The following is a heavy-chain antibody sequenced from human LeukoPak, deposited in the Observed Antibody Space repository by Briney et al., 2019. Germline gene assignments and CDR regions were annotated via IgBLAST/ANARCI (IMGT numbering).Heavy chain of an antibody. CDR3: ARDGYGGNSDFIDAFDI. CDR2: IYSGGST. D-gene: IGHD4-23*01. CDR1: GFTVSSNY. J-gene: IGHJ3*02. Sequence: GGSLRLSCAAAGFTVSSNYMSWVRQAPGKGLEWVSVIYSGGSTYYADSVKGRFTISRDNSKNTLCLQMNSLRAEDTAVYYCARDGYGGNSDFIDAFDIWGQGTMVTVSS. V-gene: IGHV3-66*02.